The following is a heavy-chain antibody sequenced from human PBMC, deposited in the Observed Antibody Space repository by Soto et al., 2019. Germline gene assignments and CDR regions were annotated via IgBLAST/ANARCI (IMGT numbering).Heavy chain of an antibody. J-gene: IGHJ4*02. V-gene: IGHV1-46*01. CDR3: ATEWGYYYDY. CDR1: GHTFITYY. D-gene: IGHD3-3*01. Sequence: QVQLVQSGAEVQKPEASVKVSCKASGHTFITYYMHWVRQAPGQGLEWLGLINPDGAGTTSAQKFQGRLTMTRDTSTRTVYMELSSLRSEDTAIYYCATEWGYYYDYWGQGTLVTVSS. CDR2: INPDGAGT.